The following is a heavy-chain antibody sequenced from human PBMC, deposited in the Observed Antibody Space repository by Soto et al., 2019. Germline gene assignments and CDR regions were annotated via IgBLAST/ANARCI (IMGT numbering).Heavy chain of an antibody. CDR1: GGTFSSYA. V-gene: IGHV1-69*06. D-gene: IGHD2-21*02. Sequence: QVQLVQSGAEVKKPGSSVKVSCKASGGTFSSYAISWVRQAPGQGLEWMGGIIPIFGTAIYAQKFQGRVTITADKSTSTAYMELSSLRSEDTAVYYCASTYCGGDCYSARFDYWGQGTLVTVSS. J-gene: IGHJ4*02. CDR2: IIPIFGTA. CDR3: ASTYCGGDCYSARFDY.